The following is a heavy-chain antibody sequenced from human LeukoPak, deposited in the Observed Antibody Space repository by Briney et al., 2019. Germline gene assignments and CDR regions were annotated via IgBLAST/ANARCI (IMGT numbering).Heavy chain of an antibody. CDR2: IYYSGST. J-gene: IGHJ4*02. CDR3: AREARITMVRGVIITAPFDY. Sequence: SETLSLTCTVSGGCISSSSYYWGWIRQPPGKGLEWIGSIYYSGSTYYYPSLKSRVTISVDTSKNQFSLKLSSVTAADTAVYYCAREARITMVRGVIITAPFDYWGQGTLVTVSS. D-gene: IGHD3-10*01. V-gene: IGHV4-39*07. CDR1: GGCISSSSYY.